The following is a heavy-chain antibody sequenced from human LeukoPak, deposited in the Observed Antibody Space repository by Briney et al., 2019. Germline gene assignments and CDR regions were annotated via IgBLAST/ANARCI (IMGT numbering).Heavy chain of an antibody. CDR1: GGSFSGYY. Sequence: SETLSLTCAVYGGSFSGYYWSWIRQPPGKGLEWIGEINHSGSTNYNPSLKSRVTISVDTSKNQFSLKLSSVTAADTAVYYCASDRIWFGESTNEYWGQGTLVTVSS. CDR3: ASDRIWFGESTNEY. J-gene: IGHJ4*02. CDR2: INHSGST. V-gene: IGHV4-34*01. D-gene: IGHD3-10*01.